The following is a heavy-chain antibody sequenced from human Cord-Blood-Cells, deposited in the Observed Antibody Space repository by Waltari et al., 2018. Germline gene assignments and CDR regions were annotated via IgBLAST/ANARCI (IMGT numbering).Heavy chain of an antibody. V-gene: IGHV4-59*11. D-gene: IGHD1-26*01. CDR1: GGSISSHY. Sequence: QVQLQESGPGLVKPSETLSLTCTVSGGSISSHYWSWIRQPPGKGLGWIGYIYYSGSTNYNPSRESRVTISVDTSKNQFSLKLSSVTAADTAVYYCAREWELLHAFDIWGQGTMVTVSS. J-gene: IGHJ3*02. CDR2: IYYSGST. CDR3: AREWELLHAFDI.